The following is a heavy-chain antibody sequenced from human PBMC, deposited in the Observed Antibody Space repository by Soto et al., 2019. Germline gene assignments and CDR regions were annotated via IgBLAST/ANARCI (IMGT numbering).Heavy chain of an antibody. Sequence: SQTLSLTCAISGDSVSGTSVAWNWIRQSPSRGLEWLGRTYYRSRWYNDYAASVKSRITINPDTSKNHFSLQLNSVTPEDTAVYYCARDRGLRGVTTLDWWGRGILVTVSS. CDR3: ARDRGLRGVTTLDW. CDR1: GDSVSGTSVA. V-gene: IGHV6-1*01. J-gene: IGHJ4*02. CDR2: TYYRSRWYN. D-gene: IGHD3-10*01.